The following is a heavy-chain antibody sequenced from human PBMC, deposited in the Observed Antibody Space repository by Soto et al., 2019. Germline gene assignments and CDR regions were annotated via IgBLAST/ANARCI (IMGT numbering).Heavy chain of an antibody. J-gene: IGHJ4*02. CDR2: ISADNGNT. CDR1: GYTFTSYG. Sequence: ASVKVSCKASGYTFTSYGIRWWRQAPGQGLEWMGWISADNGNTNYAQKLQGRVTMTTDTSTSTAYMERRSLRSDDTAVYYCATPLSELRLPSGPSDYWCQGLLVTGFS. D-gene: IGHD6-25*01. CDR3: ATPLSELRLPSGPSDY. V-gene: IGHV1-18*01.